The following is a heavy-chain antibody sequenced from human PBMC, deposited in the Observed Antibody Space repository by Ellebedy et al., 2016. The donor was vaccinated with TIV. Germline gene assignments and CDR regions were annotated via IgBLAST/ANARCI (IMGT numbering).Heavy chain of an antibody. CDR2: INPNSGGT. D-gene: IGHD2-8*01. CDR3: ARVPSVVGVYFDY. Sequence: ASVKVSCKASGYTFTGYYMHWVRQAPGQGLEWMGWINPNSGGTNYAQKFQGRVTMTRDTSISTAYMELSRLRSDDTAVYYCARVPSVVGVYFDYWGQGTLVTVSS. CDR1: GYTFTGYY. V-gene: IGHV1-2*02. J-gene: IGHJ4*02.